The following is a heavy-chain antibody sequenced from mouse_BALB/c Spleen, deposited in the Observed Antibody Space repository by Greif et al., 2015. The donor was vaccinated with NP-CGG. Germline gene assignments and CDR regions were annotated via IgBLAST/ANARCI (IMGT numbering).Heavy chain of an antibody. CDR2: ISYSGST. J-gene: IGHJ2*01. Sequence: EVQLVESGPSLMKPSQTLSLTCSVTGDSITSGYWNWIRKFPGNKLEYMGYISYSGSTYYNPSLKSRISITRDTSKNQYYLQLNPVTTEDTATYYCARYYYGSSYYFDYWGQGTTLTVSS. V-gene: IGHV3-8*02. CDR3: ARYYYGSSYYFDY. CDR1: GDSITSGY. D-gene: IGHD1-1*01.